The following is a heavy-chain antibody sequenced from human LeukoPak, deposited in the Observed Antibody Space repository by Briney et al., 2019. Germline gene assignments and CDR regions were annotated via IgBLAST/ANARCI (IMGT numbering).Heavy chain of an antibody. CDR2: INPNSGGT. J-gene: IGHJ4*02. V-gene: IGHV1-2*02. CDR1: GYTFTGYY. Sequence: ASVKVSCKASGYTFTGYYMHWVRQAPGQGLDWMGWINPNSGGTNYAQKFQGRVTMTRDTSTGTAYMELSRLRSDDSAVYYCARTLYIAAAPGGFDYWGQGTLVAVSS. CDR3: ARTLYIAAAPGGFDY. D-gene: IGHD6-13*01.